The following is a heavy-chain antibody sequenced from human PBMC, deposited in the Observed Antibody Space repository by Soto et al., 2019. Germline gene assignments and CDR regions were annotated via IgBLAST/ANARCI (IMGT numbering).Heavy chain of an antibody. CDR2: ISNRGDT. Sequence: EVQLVESGGGLVQPGGSLRLPCTASGFIVSDTYVNWVRQAPGKGLEWVSVISNRGDTHYADSVRGRFSLSRDISDNTLHLQMNNLRVEDTAVYYCAREPRYCRGGSCSITGDAYDIWGQGTMVTVSS. CDR1: GFIVSDTY. V-gene: IGHV3-66*01. D-gene: IGHD2-15*01. J-gene: IGHJ3*02. CDR3: AREPRYCRGGSCSITGDAYDI.